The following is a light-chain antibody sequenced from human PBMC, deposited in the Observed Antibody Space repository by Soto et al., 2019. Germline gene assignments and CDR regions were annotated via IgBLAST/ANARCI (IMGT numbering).Light chain of an antibody. CDR3: QQYNSYSLYT. CDR2: DAS. V-gene: IGKV1-5*01. CDR1: QSISSW. Sequence: DIQMTQSPSTLSASVGDRVTITCRASQSISSWLAWYQQKPGKAPKLLIYDASSLESGVPSRFSGRGSGTEFTLIIISLQPDDFATYYCQQYNSYSLYTFGQATKLEIK. J-gene: IGKJ2*01.